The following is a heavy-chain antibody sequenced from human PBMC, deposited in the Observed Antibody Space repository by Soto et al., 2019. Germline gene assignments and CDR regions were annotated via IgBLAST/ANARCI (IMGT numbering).Heavy chain of an antibody. CDR3: ARGYYYGSGRPTPGGMDV. D-gene: IGHD3-10*01. Sequence: QVHLVQSGAEVKKPGASVKVSCKASGYTFTNYDINWVRQAPGQGLEWMGWISTYTGNTNYAQKLQGTVTMTTDTCTSTAYMELRSLRSDDTAAYYCARGYYYGSGRPTPGGMDVWGQGTTVTVSS. J-gene: IGHJ6*02. V-gene: IGHV1-18*01. CDR1: GYTFTNYD. CDR2: ISTYTGNT.